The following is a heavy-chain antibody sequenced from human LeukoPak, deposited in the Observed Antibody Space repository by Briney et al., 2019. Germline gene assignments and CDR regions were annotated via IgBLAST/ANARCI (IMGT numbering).Heavy chain of an antibody. CDR2: IKQDGSEK. V-gene: IGHV3-7*01. CDR3: ARVVLRFLEWSIHFDY. D-gene: IGHD3-3*01. Sequence: PGGSLRLSCAASGFTFSSYWMSWVRQAPGKGLGWVANIKQDGSEKYYVDSVKGRFTISRDNAKNSLYLQMNSLRAEDTAVYYCARVVLRFLEWSIHFDYWGQGTLVTVSS. J-gene: IGHJ4*02. CDR1: GFTFSSYW.